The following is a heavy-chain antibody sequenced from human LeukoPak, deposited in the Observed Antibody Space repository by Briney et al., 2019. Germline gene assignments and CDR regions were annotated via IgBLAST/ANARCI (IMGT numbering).Heavy chain of an antibody. CDR3: ARKVLWFGELHHLPY. D-gene: IGHD3-10*01. J-gene: IGHJ4*02. V-gene: IGHV4-39*01. Sequence: SETLSLTCTVSGGSISSSSSYWGWIRQPPGKGLEWIGSLYYSGSTYYNPSLKSRVHISVDTSHNQFSLKLSSLTAADTALYYCARKVLWFGELHHLPYWGQGPLLTVSS. CDR2: LYYSGST. CDR1: GGSISSSSSY.